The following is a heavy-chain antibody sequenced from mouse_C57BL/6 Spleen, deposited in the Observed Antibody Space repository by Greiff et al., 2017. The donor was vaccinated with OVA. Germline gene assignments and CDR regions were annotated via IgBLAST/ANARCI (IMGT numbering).Heavy chain of an antibody. V-gene: IGHV2-4*01. J-gene: IGHJ4*01. CDR2: IWSGGST. CDR3: AKNRYYGSSPYAMDY. CDR1: GFSLTSYG. Sequence: VQLQQSGPGLVQPSQSLSIPCTVSGFSLTSYGVHWVRQPPGKGLEWLGVIWSGGSTDYTAAFISRLSISKDNSKSQVFFKMNSLQADDTAIYYCAKNRYYGSSPYAMDYWGQGTSVTVSS. D-gene: IGHD1-1*01.